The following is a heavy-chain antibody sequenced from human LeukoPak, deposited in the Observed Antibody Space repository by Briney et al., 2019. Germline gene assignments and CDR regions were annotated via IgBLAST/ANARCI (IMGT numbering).Heavy chain of an antibody. CDR1: GGYISGYY. D-gene: IGHD6-19*01. J-gene: IGHJ5*02. V-gene: IGHV4-59*08. Sequence: PSETLSLTCTVSGGYISGYYWSWIRQPPGKGLEWIGEVYYNGSTSHNPSLKSRLTISVDTSKNQFSLKLSSVTAADTAVYYCASLGYSSGWYPPWGQGTLVTVSS. CDR3: ASLGYSSGWYPP. CDR2: VYYNGST.